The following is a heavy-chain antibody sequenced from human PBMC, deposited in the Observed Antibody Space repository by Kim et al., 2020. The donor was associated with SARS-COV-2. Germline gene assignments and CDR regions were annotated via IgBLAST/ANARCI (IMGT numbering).Heavy chain of an antibody. Sequence: SETLSLTCTVSGGSITSGTYYWSWIRQHPGKGLEWIGYIYYSGSTYFHPSLKSRVTISLETSKNRFSLNLRSVTAADTAIYYCAREGVTMTTFFDYSYMDVWGKGTPVTVSS. V-gene: IGHV4-31*03. CDR2: IYYSGST. CDR1: GGSITSGTYY. CDR3: AREGVTMTTFFDYSYMDV. J-gene: IGHJ6*03. D-gene: IGHD4-17*01.